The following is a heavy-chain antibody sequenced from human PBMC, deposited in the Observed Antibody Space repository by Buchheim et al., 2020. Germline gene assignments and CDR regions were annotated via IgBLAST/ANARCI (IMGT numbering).Heavy chain of an antibody. D-gene: IGHD3-22*01. J-gene: IGHJ4*02. Sequence: QMVESGGGVVQPGTSLRLSCAASGFTFNIYAMHWVRQAPGKGLEWVAAISGSGGSTYYADSVKGRFTISRDNSKNTLYLQMNSLRAEDTAVYYCAKVPPWFDSSGYYQFDYWGQGTL. CDR2: ISGSGGST. CDR1: GFTFNIYA. V-gene: IGHV3-23*04. CDR3: AKVPPWFDSSGYYQFDY.